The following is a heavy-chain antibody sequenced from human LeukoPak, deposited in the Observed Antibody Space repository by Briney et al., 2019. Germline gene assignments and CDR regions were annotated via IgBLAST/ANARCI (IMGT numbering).Heavy chain of an antibody. Sequence: SSETVSLTCAVSGGSISSSNWWSWVRQPPGKGLEWIGSIDYSGSTYYNPSLKSRVTISVDRSKNQFSLKLSSVTAADTAVYYCARHPDIVVVPAAKGWSWFDPWGQGTLVTVSS. D-gene: IGHD2-2*01. CDR1: GGSISSSNW. CDR2: IDYSGST. J-gene: IGHJ5*02. V-gene: IGHV4-4*02. CDR3: ARHPDIVVVPAAKGWSWFDP.